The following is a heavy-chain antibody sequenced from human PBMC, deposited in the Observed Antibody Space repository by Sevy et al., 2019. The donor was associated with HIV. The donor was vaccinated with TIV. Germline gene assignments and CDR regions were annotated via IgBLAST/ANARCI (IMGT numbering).Heavy chain of an antibody. Sequence: ASVKVSCKASGYNFSSYNMNWVRQAPGQGLEWMGWINTNTGNPTYVQGFTGRFVFSLDTSVSTAYLEISSLKAEDTAVYYCARELGPFDYRGQGTRVTVSS. CDR1: GYNFSSYN. D-gene: IGHD3-16*01. CDR3: ARELGPFDY. J-gene: IGHJ4*02. CDR2: INTNTGNP. V-gene: IGHV7-4-1*02.